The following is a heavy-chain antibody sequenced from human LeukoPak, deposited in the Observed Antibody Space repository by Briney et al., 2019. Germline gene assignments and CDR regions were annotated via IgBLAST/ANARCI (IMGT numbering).Heavy chain of an antibody. CDR3: TRDGGTFNWSDR. CDR2: IDKKDKGYATAT. CDR1: GFTFSGSA. D-gene: IGHD1-26*01. Sequence: GGSEILFCAASGFTFSGSAIHWGRQSSGKGLEWGGQIDKKDKGYATATAYAASVKGRFTISRDDSINTAYLQMKSLKTEDTALYYCTRDGGTFNWSDRSGEGYLVTVSS. V-gene: IGHV3-73*01. J-gene: IGHJ5*02.